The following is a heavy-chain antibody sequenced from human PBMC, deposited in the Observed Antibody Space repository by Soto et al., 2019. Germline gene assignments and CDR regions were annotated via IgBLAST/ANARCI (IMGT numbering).Heavy chain of an antibody. Sequence: EVQLLESGGGLVQPGGSLRLACAASGFTFGTYAMSWVRQAPGKGPEWVSGISASGVKTYYADSVKGRSAISRDNSKNTLYLQMNSLRAADKAVYCCAKDRNGDYVGGVPMRGQGTIVIVP. J-gene: IGHJ3*01. D-gene: IGHD4-17*01. V-gene: IGHV3-23*01. CDR3: AKDRNGDYVGGVPM. CDR1: GFTFGTYA. CDR2: ISASGVKT.